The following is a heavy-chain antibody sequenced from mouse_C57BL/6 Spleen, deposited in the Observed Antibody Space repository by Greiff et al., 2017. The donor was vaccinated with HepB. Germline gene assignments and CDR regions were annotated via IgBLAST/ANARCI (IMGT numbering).Heavy chain of an antibody. J-gene: IGHJ2*01. CDR3: ASGDYEKDYFDY. CDR2: IWSGGST. CDR1: GFSLTSYG. D-gene: IGHD2-4*01. Sequence: QVQLKESGPGLVQPSQSLSITCTVSGFSLTSYGVHWVRQSPGKGLEWLGVIWSGGSTDYNAAFISRLSISKDNSKSQVFFKMNSLQADDTAIYYCASGDYEKDYFDYWGQGTTLTVSS. V-gene: IGHV2-2*01.